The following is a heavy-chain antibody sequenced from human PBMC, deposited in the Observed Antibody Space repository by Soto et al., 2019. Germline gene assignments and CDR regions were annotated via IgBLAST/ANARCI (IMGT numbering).Heavy chain of an antibody. CDR1: GGSVSSGSYY. V-gene: IGHV4-61*01. CDR2: IYYSGST. CDR3: ARVPLYVWGSYRSGGMDV. D-gene: IGHD3-16*02. J-gene: IGHJ6*02. Sequence: SETLSLTCTVSGGSVSSGSYYWSWIRQPPGKGLEWIGYIYYSGSTNYNPSLKSRVTISVDTSKNQFSLKLSSVTAADTAVYYCARVPLYVWGSYRSGGMDVWGQGTTVTVSS.